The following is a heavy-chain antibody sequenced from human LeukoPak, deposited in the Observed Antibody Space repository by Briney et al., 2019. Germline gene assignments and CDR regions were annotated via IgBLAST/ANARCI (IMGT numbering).Heavy chain of an antibody. CDR1: GFTFSSYA. V-gene: IGHV3-23*01. CDR2: ISGSGGST. Sequence: GGSLRLSCAASGFTFSSYAMSWVRQAPGKGLEWVSAISGSGGSTYYADSVKGRFTISRDNSKNTLYLQMNSLRAEDTAVYYCAKLGYCSSTSCYTGKAVQLDYWGQGTLVTVSS. J-gene: IGHJ4*02. CDR3: AKLGYCSSTSCYTGKAVQLDY. D-gene: IGHD2-2*02.